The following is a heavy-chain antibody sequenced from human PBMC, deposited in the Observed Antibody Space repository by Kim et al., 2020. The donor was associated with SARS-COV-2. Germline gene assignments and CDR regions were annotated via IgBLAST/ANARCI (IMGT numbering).Heavy chain of an antibody. V-gene: IGHV6-1*01. CDR3: ARVAGPSKQWLPTYYFDY. CDR2: TYYRSKWYN. Sequence: SQTLSLTCAISGDSVSSNSAAWNWIRQSPSRGLEWLGRTYYRSKWYNDFAVSVKSRITINPDTSKNQFSLQLNSVTPEDTAVYYCARVAGPSKQWLPTYYFDYWGQGTLVTVSS. J-gene: IGHJ4*02. D-gene: IGHD6-19*01. CDR1: GDSVSSNSAA.